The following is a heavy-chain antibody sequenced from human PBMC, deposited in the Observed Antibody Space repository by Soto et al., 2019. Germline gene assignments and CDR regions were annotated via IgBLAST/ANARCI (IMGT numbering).Heavy chain of an antibody. CDR2: IYYSGST. CDR3: ARSSYYYDSSGPNWFDP. D-gene: IGHD3-22*01. J-gene: IGHJ5*02. V-gene: IGHV4-31*03. CDR1: GGSISSGGYY. Sequence: SETLSLTCTVSGGSISSGGYYWSWIRQHPGKGLEWIGYIYYSGSTYYNPSLKSRVTISVDTSKNQFSLKLSSVTAADTAVYYCARSSYYYDSSGPNWFDPWGQGTLVTVSS.